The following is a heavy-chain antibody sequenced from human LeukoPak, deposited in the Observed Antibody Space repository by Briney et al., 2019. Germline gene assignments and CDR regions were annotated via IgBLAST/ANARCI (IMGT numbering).Heavy chain of an antibody. J-gene: IGHJ4*02. CDR3: ARGGPRSVVPAAISQAFDY. CDR1: GGSISSYY. Sequence: PSETLSLTCTVSGGSISSYYWSWIRQHPGKGLEWIGYIYYSGSTYYNPSLKSRVTISVDTSKNQFSLKLSSVTAADTAVYYCARGGPRSVVPAAISQAFDYWGQGTLVTVSS. CDR2: IYYSGST. D-gene: IGHD2-2*02. V-gene: IGHV4-59*06.